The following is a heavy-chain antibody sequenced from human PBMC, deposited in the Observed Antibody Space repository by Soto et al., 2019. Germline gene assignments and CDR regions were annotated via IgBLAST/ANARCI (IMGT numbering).Heavy chain of an antibody. Sequence: QVQLVQSGAEVKKPGSSVKVSCKASGGTFSSYAISWVRQAPGQGLEWMGGILHIFGTENYAQKFQGRVTVNADEYTSRAYMELSSLRSEDTAVYYCARGGGQGLVVTTAEYFQHWGKGTLVTVSS. CDR2: ILHIFGTE. CDR3: ARGGGQGLVVTTAEYFQH. CDR1: GGTFSSYA. V-gene: IGHV1-69*01. J-gene: IGHJ1*01. D-gene: IGHD2-21*02.